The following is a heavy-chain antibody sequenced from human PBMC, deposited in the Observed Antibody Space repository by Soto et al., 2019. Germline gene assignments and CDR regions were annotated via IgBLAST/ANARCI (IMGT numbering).Heavy chain of an antibody. CDR2: IYYSGST. J-gene: IGHJ6*02. D-gene: IGHD3-10*01. Sequence: SETLSLTCTVSGGSISSSSYYWGWIRQPPGKGLEWIGSIYYSGSTYYNPSLKSRVTISVDTSKNQFSLKLSSVTAADTAVYYCARLGGSGSYFFDPYSYYGMDVWGQGTTVPVSS. V-gene: IGHV4-39*01. CDR1: GGSISSSSYY. CDR3: ARLGGSGSYFFDPYSYYGMDV.